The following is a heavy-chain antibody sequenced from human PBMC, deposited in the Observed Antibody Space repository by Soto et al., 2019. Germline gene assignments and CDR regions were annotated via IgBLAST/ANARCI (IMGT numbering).Heavy chain of an antibody. Sequence: SETLSLTCTVSGGSISSYYWSWIRQPPGKGLEWIGYIYYSGSTNYNPSLKSRVTISVDTSKNQFSLKLSSVTAADTAVYYCASHPLYYGSGSYYTSYYYGMDVWGQGTTVTVSS. V-gene: IGHV4-59*01. CDR3: ASHPLYYGSGSYYTSYYYGMDV. CDR1: GGSISSYY. J-gene: IGHJ6*02. CDR2: IYYSGST. D-gene: IGHD3-10*01.